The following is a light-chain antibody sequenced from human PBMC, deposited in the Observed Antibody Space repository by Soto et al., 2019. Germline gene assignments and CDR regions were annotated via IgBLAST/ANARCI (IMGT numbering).Light chain of an antibody. J-gene: IGLJ3*02. CDR1: SGDVGGHNF. Sequence: QSALTQPPSASGSPGQSVTISCTGTSGDVGGHNFVSWYQFHPGKAPKLIIYEVSKRPSGVPNRFSGSKSDNTASLTVSGLHAEDEADYFCSSYAGTNKVFGGGTKLTVL. CDR2: EVS. CDR3: SSYAGTNKV. V-gene: IGLV2-8*01.